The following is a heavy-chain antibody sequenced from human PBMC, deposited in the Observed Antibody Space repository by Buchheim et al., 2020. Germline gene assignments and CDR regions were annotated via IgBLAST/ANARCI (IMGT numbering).Heavy chain of an antibody. V-gene: IGHV4-59*01. Sequence: QVQLQESGPGLVKPSETLSLTCTVSGGSISSYYWSWIRQPPGKGLEWIGYIYYSGSTNYNPSLKSRVTISVDTSKNQFSLKLSSVTAADTAVYYCAGTIAVAGTGWFGPWGQGTL. J-gene: IGHJ5*02. CDR2: IYYSGST. CDR1: GGSISSYY. D-gene: IGHD6-19*01. CDR3: AGTIAVAGTGWFGP.